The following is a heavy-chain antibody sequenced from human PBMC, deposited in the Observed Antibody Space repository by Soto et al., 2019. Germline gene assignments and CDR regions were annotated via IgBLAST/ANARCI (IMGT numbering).Heavy chain of an antibody. V-gene: IGHV3-53*01. Sequence: GGSLRLSCAASGFTVNSNYMSWVRQAPGKGLEWISVIYSGGTTYYADSVKGRFTISRDNSKNTLYLQMNSLRVEDTAVYYCARDRYYGSGRSGMDVWGQGTTVTVSS. D-gene: IGHD3-10*01. CDR3: ARDRYYGSGRSGMDV. CDR1: GFTVNSNY. CDR2: IYSGGTT. J-gene: IGHJ6*02.